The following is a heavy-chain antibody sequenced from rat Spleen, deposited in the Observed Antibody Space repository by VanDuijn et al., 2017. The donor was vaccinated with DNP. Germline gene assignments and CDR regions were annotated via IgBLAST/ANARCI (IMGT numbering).Heavy chain of an antibody. CDR1: GYTFTTYY. V-gene: IGHV1-43*01. J-gene: IGHJ1*01. D-gene: IGHD1-4*01. CDR2: INTGSGGT. CDR3: ARRRLPYWYFDF. Sequence: QVQLQQSGAVPAKPGSSVKISCKASGYTFTTYYIGWIKQTTGQGLEFIGYINTGSGGTNYNEKFKGKATLTVDKSSSTAFMQLSSLTPDDSAVYYCARRRLPYWYFDFWGPGTMVTVSS.